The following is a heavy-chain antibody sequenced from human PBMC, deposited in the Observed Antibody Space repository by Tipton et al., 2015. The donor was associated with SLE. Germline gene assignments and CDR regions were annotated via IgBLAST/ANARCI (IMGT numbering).Heavy chain of an antibody. J-gene: IGHJ4*02. CDR2: IRNDGSNK. D-gene: IGHD3-3*01. V-gene: IGHV3-30*02. CDR1: GFTFRSYG. Sequence: GSLRLSCAASGFTFRSYGMRWVRQVPGKGLEWVAFIRNDGSNKNYADSVKGRFTISRDNAMNMLYLQMNSLRAEDTAVYYCARDYDFWSAYCDYWGQGMLVTVSS. CDR3: ARDYDFWSAYCDY.